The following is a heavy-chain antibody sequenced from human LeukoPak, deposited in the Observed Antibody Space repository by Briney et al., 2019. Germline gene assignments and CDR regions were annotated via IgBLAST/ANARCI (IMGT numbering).Heavy chain of an antibody. CDR1: GGSISNYY. CDR2: IHYSGVN. J-gene: IGHJ4*02. Sequence: SSETLSLTCTVSGGSISNYYWSWIRQPPGKGLEWIGYIHYSGVNDYNPSLRSRVAISVDTSKNQFSLNLISVTAADTAVYYCAREHSTISGTFDYWGQGSLVSVSS. D-gene: IGHD3-10*01. CDR3: AREHSTISGTFDY. V-gene: IGHV4-59*01.